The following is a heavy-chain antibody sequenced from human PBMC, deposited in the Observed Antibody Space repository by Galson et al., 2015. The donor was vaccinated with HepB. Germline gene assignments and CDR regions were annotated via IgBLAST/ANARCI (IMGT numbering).Heavy chain of an antibody. J-gene: IGHJ4*02. Sequence: LRLSCAASGFLFSNYGLHWVRQAPGKGLEYLAAISNNGHITSYADSLKGRFTISRDNSKNTMFLQMSSLTTEDTAVYYCVKDQAGEFYYFDYWGQGTLVTVSS. D-gene: IGHD2/OR15-2a*01. CDR2: ISNNGHIT. V-gene: IGHV3-64D*09. CDR1: GFLFSNYG. CDR3: VKDQAGEFYYFDY.